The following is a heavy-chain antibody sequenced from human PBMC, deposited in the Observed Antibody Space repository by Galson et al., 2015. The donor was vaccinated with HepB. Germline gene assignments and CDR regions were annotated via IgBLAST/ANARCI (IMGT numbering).Heavy chain of an antibody. D-gene: IGHD3-22*01. CDR2: IRSKANSYAT. CDR1: GFTFSGSA. V-gene: IGHV3-73*01. J-gene: IGHJ4*02. CDR3: TRTDYYDSSGYYN. Sequence: SLRLSCAASGFTFSGSAVHWVRQASGKGLEWVGRIRSKANSYATAYAASVKGRFTISRDDSKNTAYLQMNSLKTEDTAVYYCTRTDYYDSSGYYNWGQGTLVTVSS.